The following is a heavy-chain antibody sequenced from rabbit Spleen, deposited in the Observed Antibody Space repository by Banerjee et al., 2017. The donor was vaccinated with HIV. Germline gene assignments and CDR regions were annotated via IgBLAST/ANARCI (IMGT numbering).Heavy chain of an antibody. CDR1: GFSFSSSYY. J-gene: IGHJ4*01. CDR2: IYAGSSGST. CDR3: AKYIYTSPTYVAL. D-gene: IGHD1-1*01. V-gene: IGHV1S45*01. Sequence: QEQLVESGGGLVKPGGTLTLTCTASGFSFSSSYYMCWVRQAPGKGLEWIGCIYAGSSGSTYYASWAKGRFTISKTSSTTVTLQMTSLTAADTATYFCAKYIYTSPTYVALWGPGTLVTVS.